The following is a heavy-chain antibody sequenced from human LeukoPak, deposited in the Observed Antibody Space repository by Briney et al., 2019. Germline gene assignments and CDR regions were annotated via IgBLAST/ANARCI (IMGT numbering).Heavy chain of an antibody. J-gene: IGHJ3*02. CDR2: FDPEDGET. Sequence: GASVKVSCKVTGYTLTELSMHWVRQAPGKGLEWMGGFDPEDGETIYAQKFQGRVTMTEDTSTDTAYMELSSLRSEDTAVYYCATSYWMGFGAFDIWGQGTMVTVSS. D-gene: IGHD2-8*02. CDR1: GYTLTELS. CDR3: ATSYWMGFGAFDI. V-gene: IGHV1-24*01.